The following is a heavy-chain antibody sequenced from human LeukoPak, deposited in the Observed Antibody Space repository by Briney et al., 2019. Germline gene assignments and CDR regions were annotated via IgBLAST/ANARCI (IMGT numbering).Heavy chain of an antibody. CDR1: GGTFSSYA. CDR3: ARDIGALGGAFDI. Sequence: SVKVSCKASGGTFSSYAISWVRRAPGQGLEWMGRIIPILGIANYAQKFQGRVTITADKSTSTAYMELSSLRSEDTAVYYCARDIGALGGAFDIWGQGTMVTVSS. J-gene: IGHJ3*02. V-gene: IGHV1-69*04. CDR2: IIPILGIA. D-gene: IGHD5-12*01.